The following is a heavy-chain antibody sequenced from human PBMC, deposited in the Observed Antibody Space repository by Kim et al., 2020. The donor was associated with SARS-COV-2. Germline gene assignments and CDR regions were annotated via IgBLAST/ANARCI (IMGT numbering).Heavy chain of an antibody. CDR2: ISYDGSNK. V-gene: IGHV3-30*18. J-gene: IGHJ4*02. D-gene: IGHD1-7*01. CDR1: GFTFSSYG. Sequence: GSLRLSCAASGFTFSSYGMHWVRQAPGKGLEWVAVISYDGSNKYYADSVKGRFTISRDNSKNTLYLQMNSLRAEDTAVYYCAKSITGTTLWTDYWGQGTLVTVSS. CDR3: AKSITGTTLWTDY.